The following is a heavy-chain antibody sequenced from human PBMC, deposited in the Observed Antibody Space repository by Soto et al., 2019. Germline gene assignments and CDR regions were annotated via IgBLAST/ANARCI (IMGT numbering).Heavy chain of an antibody. D-gene: IGHD6-6*01. J-gene: IGHJ6*02. CDR3: ARLAARQYYYYYGMDV. CDR2: INHSGST. CDR1: GGSFSGYY. Sequence: SETLSLTCAVYGGSFSGYYWSWIRQPPGKGLEWIGEINHSGSTNYNPSLKSRVTISVDTSKNQFSLKLSSVTAADTAVYYCARLAARQYYYYYGMDVWGQGTTVTVSS. V-gene: IGHV4-34*01.